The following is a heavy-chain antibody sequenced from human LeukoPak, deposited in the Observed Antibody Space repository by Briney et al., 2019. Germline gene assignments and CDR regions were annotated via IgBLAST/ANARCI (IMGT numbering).Heavy chain of an antibody. V-gene: IGHV4-61*01. D-gene: IGHD3-22*01. CDR2: IYHSGST. Sequence: SETLSLTCTVSGGSISSSSYYWGWIRQPPGKGLEWIGYIYHSGSTNYNPSLKSRATISIDTSKNQFSLNLRYVTAADTAVYYCARDEDNSGRYYYYMDVWGKGTTVTVSS. CDR1: GGSISSSSYY. J-gene: IGHJ6*03. CDR3: ARDEDNSGRYYYYMDV.